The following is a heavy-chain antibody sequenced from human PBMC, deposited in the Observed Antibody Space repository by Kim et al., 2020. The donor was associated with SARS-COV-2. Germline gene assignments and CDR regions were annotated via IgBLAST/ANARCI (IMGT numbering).Heavy chain of an antibody. D-gene: IGHD5-12*01. J-gene: IGHJ3*01. Sequence: GGSLRLSCAASGFSFDDYAMHWVRQAPGKGLEWVSGISWNGRNIGYADSVKGRFTISRDNAKNSLFLEMNSLRAEDTAFYSCAKGRNVDIVATGMDVFDVWGQGTMVTVSS. CDR2: ISWNGRNI. CDR1: GFSFDDYA. V-gene: IGHV3-9*01. CDR3: AKGRNVDIVATGMDVFDV.